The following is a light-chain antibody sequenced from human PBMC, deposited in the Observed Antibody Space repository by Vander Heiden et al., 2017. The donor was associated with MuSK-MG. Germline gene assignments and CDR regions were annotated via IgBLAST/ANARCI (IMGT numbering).Light chain of an antibody. CDR1: RSDIGYFDF. CDR3: SSFTSSTTPFV. Sequence: HSALTQPASVSVAPGQSITISCTGTRSDIGYFDFVYWYQQHPGQAPKLIISEVSNRPSGIPDRFSGSKSGNTASLTISGLQADDEADYYCSSFTSSTTPFVFGAGTQVTVL. CDR2: EVS. J-gene: IGLJ1*01. V-gene: IGLV2-14*01.